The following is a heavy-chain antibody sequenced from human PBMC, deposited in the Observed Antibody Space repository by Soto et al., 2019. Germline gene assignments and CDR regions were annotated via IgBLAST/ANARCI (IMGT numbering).Heavy chain of an antibody. CDR1: GFTFSSYA. Sequence: GGSLRLSCAASGFTFSSYAMSWVRQAPGKGLEWVSAISGSGGSTYYADSVKGRFTISRDNSKNTLYLQMNSLRAEDTAVYYCAKVRISGDILTGYSAFDYWGQGTLVTVSS. V-gene: IGHV3-23*01. J-gene: IGHJ4*02. CDR2: ISGSGGST. D-gene: IGHD3-9*01. CDR3: AKVRISGDILTGYSAFDY.